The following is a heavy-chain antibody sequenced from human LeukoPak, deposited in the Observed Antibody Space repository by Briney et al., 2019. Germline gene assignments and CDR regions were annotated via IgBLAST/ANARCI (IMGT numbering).Heavy chain of an antibody. D-gene: IGHD7-27*01. V-gene: IGHV4-4*09. Sequence: SETLSLTCTVSGGSISSYYWSWIRQPPGKGLEWIGYIYTSGSTNYNPSLKSRVTISVDTSKNQFSLKLSSVTAADTAVYYCARQRWGYLDYWGQRTLVTVSS. CDR1: GGSISSYY. CDR2: IYTSGST. J-gene: IGHJ4*02. CDR3: ARQRWGYLDY.